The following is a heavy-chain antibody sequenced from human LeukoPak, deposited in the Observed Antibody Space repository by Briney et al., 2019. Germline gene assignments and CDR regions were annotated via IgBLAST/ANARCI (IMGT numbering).Heavy chain of an antibody. CDR1: GFTVRSNY. D-gene: IGHD3-10*01. J-gene: IGHJ4*02. V-gene: IGHV3-53*01. CDR2: IYSGGST. Sequence: GGSLRLSCAASGFTVRSNYMSWVRQAPGKGLEWVSVIYSGGSTYYADSVKGRFTISRDNSKNTLYLQMNSLRAEDTAVYYCARGHPSGSGSYYDVYFDYWGQGTLVTVSS. CDR3: ARGHPSGSGSYYDVYFDY.